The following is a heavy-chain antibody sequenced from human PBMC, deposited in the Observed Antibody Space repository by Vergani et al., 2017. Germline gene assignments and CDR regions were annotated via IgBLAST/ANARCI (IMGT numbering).Heavy chain of an antibody. J-gene: IGHJ5*02. CDR1: GGSVSSGSYY. CDR3: AGGWRCSGGSCYFPLGWFDP. CDR2: IYYSGST. V-gene: IGHV4-61*01. D-gene: IGHD2-15*01. Sequence: QVQLQESGPGLVKPSETLSLTCTVSGGSVSSGSYYWSWIRQPPGKGLEWIGDIYYSGSTNYNPSLKSRVTISVDTSKNQFSLKLSSVTAADTAVYYCAGGWRCSGGSCYFPLGWFDPWGQGSLVTVSS.